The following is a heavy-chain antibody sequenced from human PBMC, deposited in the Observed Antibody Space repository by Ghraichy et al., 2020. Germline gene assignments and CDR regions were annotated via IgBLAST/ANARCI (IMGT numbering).Heavy chain of an antibody. Sequence: GESLRLSCAASGFTFIIYWMSWVRQAPGKGLEWVANIKQDGSEKYYVDSVKGRFTISRDNAKNSLYLQMNSLRAEDTAVYYCARDTPGQLDAFDIWGQGTLVTVSS. CDR1: GFTFIIYW. V-gene: IGHV3-7*03. CDR3: ARDTPGQLDAFDI. D-gene: IGHD1-1*01. CDR2: IKQDGSEK. J-gene: IGHJ3*02.